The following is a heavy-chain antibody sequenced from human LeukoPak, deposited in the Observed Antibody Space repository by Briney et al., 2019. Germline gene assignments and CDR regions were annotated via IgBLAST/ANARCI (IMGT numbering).Heavy chain of an antibody. V-gene: IGHV4-59*01. CDR2: IYYSGST. CDR3: ARDGQYYYDSSGYIGAFDI. D-gene: IGHD3-22*01. J-gene: IGHJ3*02. Sequence: PSETLSLTCTVSGGSISSYYWSWIRQPPGKGLEWIGYIYYSGSTNYNPSLKSRVTISVDTSKNQFSLKLSSVTAADTAVYYCARDGQYYYDSSGYIGAFDIWGQGTMVTVPS. CDR1: GGSISSYY.